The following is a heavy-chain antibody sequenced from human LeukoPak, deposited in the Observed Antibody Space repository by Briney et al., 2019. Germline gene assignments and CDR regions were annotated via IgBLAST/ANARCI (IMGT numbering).Heavy chain of an antibody. CDR2: INPSSGDT. Sequence: GASVKVSCKTSGYTFTVHYMHWVRQAPGQGLEWMGWINPSSGDTNYAQKFQGRVTMTRDTSISTAYMDLSRLRSDDTAVYYCARVPRSKYAGGQWDGDYWGQGTLVTVSS. CDR3: ARVPRSKYAGGQWDGDY. CDR1: GYTFTVHY. D-gene: IGHD1-26*01. J-gene: IGHJ4*02. V-gene: IGHV1-2*02.